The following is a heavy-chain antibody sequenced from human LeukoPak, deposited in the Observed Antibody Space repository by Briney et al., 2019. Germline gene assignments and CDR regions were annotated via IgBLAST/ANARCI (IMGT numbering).Heavy chain of an antibody. CDR1: GYSISSGYS. J-gene: IGHJ4*02. CDR2: IYHSETP. V-gene: IGHV4-38-2*02. CDR3: ARDTGYSSPPGY. Sequence: SETLSLTCTVSGYSISSGYSWGWIRQPPGKGLEWIGSIYHSETPSYNPSLKSRVTISVDTSKNQFSLKLSSVTAADTAVYYCARDTGYSSPPGYWGQGTLVTVSS. D-gene: IGHD6-19*01.